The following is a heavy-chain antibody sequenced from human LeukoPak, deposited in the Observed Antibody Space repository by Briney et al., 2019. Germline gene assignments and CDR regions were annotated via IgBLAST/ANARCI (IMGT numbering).Heavy chain of an antibody. CDR1: GGSVSSGNYF. V-gene: IGHV4-39*01. J-gene: IGHJ4*02. Sequence: SETLSLTCSVSGGSVSSGNYFWGWIHQPPGKGLEWIGNINYIGSTAYNPSLKSRVTMSVDTSKNQFSLKMTSVTAADTAVYYCARLSKGRYFDYIFDYWGQGTLVTVSS. D-gene: IGHD3-9*01. CDR3: ARLSKGRYFDYIFDY. CDR2: INYIGST.